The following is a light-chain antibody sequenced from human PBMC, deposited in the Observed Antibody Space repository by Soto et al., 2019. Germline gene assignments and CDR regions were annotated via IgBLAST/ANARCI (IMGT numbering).Light chain of an antibody. Sequence: DIQMTQSPSTLSASVGDRVTITCRASQSISSWLAWYQQKPRKAPKLLIYDASNLESGVPSRFSGSGSGTRFTLTISSLQPDDFATYFCQQYKSYSMYTFGQGTKLEIK. V-gene: IGKV1-5*01. CDR1: QSISSW. CDR3: QQYKSYSMYT. J-gene: IGKJ2*01. CDR2: DAS.